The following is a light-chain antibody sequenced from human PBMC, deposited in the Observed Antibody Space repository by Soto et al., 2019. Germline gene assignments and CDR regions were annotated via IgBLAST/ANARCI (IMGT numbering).Light chain of an antibody. J-gene: IGKJ4*01. CDR3: QQYNSSPLT. CDR2: KAS. CDR1: QSISSW. Sequence: DIQMTQSPSTLSASVGDRVTITCRASQSISSWLAWYQQKPGKAPKLLIYKASILENGVPSRFRGSGSGTEFTLTITSPQPDDFATYYCQQYNSSPLTFGGGTKVDSK. V-gene: IGKV1-5*03.